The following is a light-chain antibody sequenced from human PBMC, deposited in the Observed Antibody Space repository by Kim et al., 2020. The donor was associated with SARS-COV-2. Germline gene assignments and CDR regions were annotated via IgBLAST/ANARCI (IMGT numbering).Light chain of an antibody. J-gene: IGKJ4*02. CDR2: GAS. CDR3: KKYSSSQRT. Sequence: EIVLTQSPGTLSLSPGERATLSCRASQSVGSSYLDWYQQKPGQAPRHLIYGASSRATGIPDRFSGSGYGTDFTLTISRREPEDFAVYYCKKYSSSQRTFGGGTKVGIK. V-gene: IGKV3-20*01. CDR1: QSVGSSY.